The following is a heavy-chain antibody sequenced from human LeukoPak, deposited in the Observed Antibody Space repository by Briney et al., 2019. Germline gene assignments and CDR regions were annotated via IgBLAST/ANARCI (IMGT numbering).Heavy chain of an antibody. V-gene: IGHV1-69*13. CDR2: IIPIFGTA. CDR1: GGTFSSYA. J-gene: IGHJ3*02. D-gene: IGHD4-17*01. CDR3: ARTINYGEDAFDI. Sequence: SVKVSCKASGGTFSSYAISWVRQAPGQGLEWMGGIIPIFGTANYAQKFQGRVTITADESTSTAYMELRSLRSDDTAVYYCARTINYGEDAFDIWGQGTMVTVSS.